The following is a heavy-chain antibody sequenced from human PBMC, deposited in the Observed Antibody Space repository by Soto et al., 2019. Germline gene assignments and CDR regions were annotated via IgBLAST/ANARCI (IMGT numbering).Heavy chain of an antibody. Sequence: TGGSLRLSCAASGFTFSSYSMNWVRQAPGKGLEWVSSISSSSSYIYYADSVKGRFTISRDNAKNSLYLQMNSLRAEDTAVYYCARMAVAGIDYWGQGTLVTVSS. J-gene: IGHJ4*02. D-gene: IGHD6-19*01. V-gene: IGHV3-21*01. CDR1: GFTFSSYS. CDR3: ARMAVAGIDY. CDR2: ISSSSSYI.